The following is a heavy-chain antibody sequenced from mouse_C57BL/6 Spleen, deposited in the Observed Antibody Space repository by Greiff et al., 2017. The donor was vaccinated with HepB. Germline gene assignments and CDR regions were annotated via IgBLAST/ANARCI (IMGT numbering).Heavy chain of an antibody. D-gene: IGHD2-1*01. CDR2: IYPGDGDT. Sequence: VQVVESGPELVKPGASVKISCKASGYAFSSSWMNWVKQRPGKGLEWIGRIYPGDGDTNYNGKFKGKATLTADKSSSTAYMQLSSLTSEDSAVYFCAREGGNYEFAYWGQGTLVTVSA. CDR3: AREGGNYEFAY. CDR1: GYAFSSSW. V-gene: IGHV1-82*01. J-gene: IGHJ3*01.